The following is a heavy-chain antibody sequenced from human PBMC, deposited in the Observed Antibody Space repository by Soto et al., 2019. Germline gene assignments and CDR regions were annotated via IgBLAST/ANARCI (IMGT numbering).Heavy chain of an antibody. D-gene: IGHD6-13*01. CDR3: ARYAGSSWFDY. Sequence: QVQLQESGPGLVKPSETLSLTCTVSSGSISTYYWSWIRQPPGKGLEWIGYTYYSGRTNYNPSLKSRVTISLATSRNQSSLKLSSVTAADTAVYYCARYAGSSWFDYWGQGTLVTVSS. J-gene: IGHJ4*02. CDR1: SGSISTYY. V-gene: IGHV4-59*01. CDR2: TYYSGRT.